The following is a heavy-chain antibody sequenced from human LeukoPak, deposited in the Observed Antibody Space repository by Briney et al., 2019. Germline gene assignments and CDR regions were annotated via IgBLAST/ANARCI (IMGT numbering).Heavy chain of an antibody. V-gene: IGHV4-38-2*02. CDR1: GYSISSGYY. Sequence: PSETLSLTCTVSGYSISSGYYWGWIRQPPGKGLEWIGSIYHSGSTYSNPSLKSRVTISVDTSKNQFSLKLSSVTAADTAVYYCARDAREQWLPFADWGQGTLVTVSS. CDR2: IYHSGST. J-gene: IGHJ4*02. CDR3: ARDAREQWLPFAD. D-gene: IGHD6-19*01.